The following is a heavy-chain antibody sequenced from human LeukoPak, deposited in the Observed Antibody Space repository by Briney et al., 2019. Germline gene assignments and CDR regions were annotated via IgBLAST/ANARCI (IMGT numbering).Heavy chain of an antibody. CDR2: IYHSGST. V-gene: IGHV4-38-2*02. D-gene: IGHD4-17*01. CDR3: ARHPGWGGASNQHGDYESWFDP. Sequence: SETLSLTCTVSGYSISSGYYWGWIRQPPGKGLEWIGSIYHSGSTNYNPSLKSRVTMSVDTSKNQFSLKLSSVTAADTAVYYCARHPGWGGASNQHGDYESWFDPWGQGTLVTVSS. J-gene: IGHJ5*02. CDR1: GYSISSGYY.